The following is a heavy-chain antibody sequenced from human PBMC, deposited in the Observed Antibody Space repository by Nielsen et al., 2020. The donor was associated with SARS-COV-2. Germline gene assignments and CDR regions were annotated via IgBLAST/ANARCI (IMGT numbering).Heavy chain of an antibody. CDR3: VYASGSYYPY. V-gene: IGHV3-30*03. J-gene: IGHJ4*02. Sequence: GESLKISCAASGSTFRNYDMHWVRQAPDKGLEWVTLISYDGTNKYYADSVKGLFTISRDNSKNTLFLQMSSPRAEDTAVYYCVYASGSYYPYWGQGTLVTVSS. CDR1: GSTFRNYD. CDR2: ISYDGTNK. D-gene: IGHD3-10*01.